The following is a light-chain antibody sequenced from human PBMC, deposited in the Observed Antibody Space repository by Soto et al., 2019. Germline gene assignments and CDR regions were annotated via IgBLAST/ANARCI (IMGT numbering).Light chain of an antibody. Sequence: DIRMTQSPSSLSVSVGDRVTITCRASQSISSYLNWYQQKPGKAPKLLVYAASSLQSGVPSRFSGSGSGTDFTLTISSLQPEDFATYYCQQSYSNPYTFGQGTKLEIK. J-gene: IGKJ2*01. CDR3: QQSYSNPYT. CDR1: QSISSY. CDR2: AAS. V-gene: IGKV1-39*01.